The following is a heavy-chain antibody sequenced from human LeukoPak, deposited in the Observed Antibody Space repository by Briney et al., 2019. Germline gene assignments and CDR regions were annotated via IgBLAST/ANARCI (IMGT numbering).Heavy chain of an antibody. CDR2: IIPSDGST. Sequence: ASVKVSCKASGYSFTRYFIHWVRQAPGQGLEWMGIIIPSDGSTSYAQKFQGRVTMTRDTSTSTVYMELSSLRSEDTAVYYCARSPCGGDCSRNWFDPWGQGTLVTVSS. J-gene: IGHJ5*02. V-gene: IGHV1-46*01. CDR3: ARSPCGGDCSRNWFDP. D-gene: IGHD2-21*02. CDR1: GYSFTRYF.